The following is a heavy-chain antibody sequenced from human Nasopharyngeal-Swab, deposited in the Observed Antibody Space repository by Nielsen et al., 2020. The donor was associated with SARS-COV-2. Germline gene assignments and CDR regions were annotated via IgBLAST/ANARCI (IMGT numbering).Heavy chain of an antibody. CDR1: GFIFHSFA. Sequence: GESLKISCAASGFIFHSFAMHWVSQSPGKGLEWVALISFDGTNKYYAGSVRGRFTISRDTSKDTLYLQMNNLRTEGTAVYYCVRDRDIFGYDSSGYYGADAFDLWGQGTMVTVSA. D-gene: IGHD3-22*01. CDR3: VRDRDIFGYDSSGYYGADAFDL. J-gene: IGHJ3*01. CDR2: ISFDGTNK. V-gene: IGHV3-30*04.